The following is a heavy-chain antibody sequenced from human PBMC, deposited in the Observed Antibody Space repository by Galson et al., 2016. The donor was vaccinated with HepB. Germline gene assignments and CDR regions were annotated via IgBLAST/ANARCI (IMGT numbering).Heavy chain of an antibody. CDR2: IFPADSDI. CDR1: GYNFTSHW. CDR3: VRRAGTTWGLYN. D-gene: IGHD1-1*01. Sequence: QSGAEVKKPGESLKISCKGSGYNFTSHWIGWVRRRPGKGLEWMGIIFPADSDIRISPSLQGQVTISADRSITTAYLQWNSLTSPDTGMHYCVRRAGTTWGLYNWGQGTLVTVAS. J-gene: IGHJ4*02. V-gene: IGHV5-51*01.